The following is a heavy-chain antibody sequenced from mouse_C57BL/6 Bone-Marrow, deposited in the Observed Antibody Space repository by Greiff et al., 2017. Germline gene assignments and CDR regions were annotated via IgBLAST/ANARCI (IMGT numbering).Heavy chain of an antibody. CDR2: IDPENGDT. V-gene: IGHV14-4*01. D-gene: IGHD1-1*01. J-gene: IGHJ3*01. Sequence: EVQLQQSGAELVRPGASVKLSCTASGFNIKDDYMHWVKQRPEQGLEWIGWIDPENGDTEYASKFQGKATITADTSSNTAYLQLSSLTSEDTAVYYCTVYYGSMWFAYWSQGTLVTVSA. CDR3: TVYYGSMWFAY. CDR1: GFNIKDDY.